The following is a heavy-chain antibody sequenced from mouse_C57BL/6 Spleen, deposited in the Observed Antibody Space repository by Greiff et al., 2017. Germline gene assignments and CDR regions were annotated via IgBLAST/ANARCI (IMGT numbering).Heavy chain of an antibody. CDR3: AKYPYDYNGYAMDY. Sequence: VQLKQSGPELVKPGASVKISCKASGYSFTDYNMNWVKQSNGKSLEWIGVINPNYGTASYNQTFKGKATLTLDQSSSTAYMQHNMLTSEDSAVYDVAKYPYDYNGYAMDYWGQGASVTVSS. CDR2: INPNYGTA. D-gene: IGHD2-4*01. J-gene: IGHJ4*01. V-gene: IGHV1-39*01. CDR1: GYSFTDYN.